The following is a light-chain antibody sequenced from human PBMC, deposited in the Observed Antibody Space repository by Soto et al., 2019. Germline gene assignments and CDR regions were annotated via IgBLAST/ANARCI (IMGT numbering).Light chain of an antibody. CDR2: GAS. CDR1: QSLRTN. V-gene: IGKV3-15*01. J-gene: IGKJ1*01. CDR3: QQFNNWPRT. Sequence: EMVLTQSPGTLSLSLGERATLSCRASQSLRTNSLAWYQQKPGQAPRLLIYGASTRAAGIPARFSGSGSGTEFTLTITSLESEDFAVYYCQQFNNWPRTFGQGTKVDIK.